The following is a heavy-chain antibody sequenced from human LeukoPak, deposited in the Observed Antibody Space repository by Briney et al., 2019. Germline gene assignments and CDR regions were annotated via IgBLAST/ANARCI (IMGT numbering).Heavy chain of an antibody. CDR3: AKAPVTTCSGAYCYPFDY. D-gene: IGHD2-21*01. V-gene: IGHV3-30*02. Sequence: PGGSLRLSCAASGFTFSSYGMHWVRQAPGKGLEWVAFIRYDGSNKYYADSVKGRFTISRGSSKNTLYLQMNRLRAEDAAVYYCAKAPVTTCSGAYCYPFDYWGQGTLVTVSS. CDR2: IRYDGSNK. CDR1: GFTFSSYG. J-gene: IGHJ4*02.